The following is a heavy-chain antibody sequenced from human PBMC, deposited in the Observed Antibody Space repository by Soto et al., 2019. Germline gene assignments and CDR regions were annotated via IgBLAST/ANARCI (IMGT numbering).Heavy chain of an antibody. CDR1: GYSFTGHY. CDR2: LKPDNGGT. CDR3: ARDLCPLGSGSPCPTYGMDL. J-gene: IGHJ6*02. Sequence: QVQLVQSGAEVKPPEASVKVSCKASGYSFTGHYMHWVRQVSGKRLEFLGWLKPDNGGTYYAPKFQGRVTFTRDTSTTTAYMELSGLHSDDTAVYYCARDLCPLGSGSPCPTYGMDLWGQGTTVAVSS. D-gene: IGHD3-10*01. V-gene: IGHV1-2*02.